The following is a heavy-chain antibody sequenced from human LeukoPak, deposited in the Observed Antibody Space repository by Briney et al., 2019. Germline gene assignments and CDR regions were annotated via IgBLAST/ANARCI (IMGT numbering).Heavy chain of an antibody. CDR2: IHPEGNEK. D-gene: IGHD1-1*01. V-gene: IGHV3-7*04. Sequence: GGSLRLSCAVSGFTFSNFWMSWVRQAPGRGLEWVANIHPEGNEKYHVESVKGRFTISRDNTKSLLFLQMNGLRVEDTAVYYCARGDDFSGDHWGQGTLVTVSS. CDR3: ARGDDFSGDH. J-gene: IGHJ4*02. CDR1: GFTFSNFW.